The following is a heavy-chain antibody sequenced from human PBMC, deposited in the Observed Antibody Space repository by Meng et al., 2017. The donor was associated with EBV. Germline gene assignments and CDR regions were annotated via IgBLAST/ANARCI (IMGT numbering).Heavy chain of an antibody. CDR1: GGTFSSYA. CDR2: IIPIFGTA. CDR3: ARAEIAAAGRLDY. V-gene: IGHV1-69*14. Sequence: QVKSLQSGVEVKKLGSSVKVSCKASGGTFSSYAISWVRQAPGQGLEWMGGIIPIFGTANYAQKFQGRVTITADKSTSTAYMELSSLRSEDTAVYYCARAEIAAAGRLDYWGQGTLVTVSS. J-gene: IGHJ4*02. D-gene: IGHD6-13*01.